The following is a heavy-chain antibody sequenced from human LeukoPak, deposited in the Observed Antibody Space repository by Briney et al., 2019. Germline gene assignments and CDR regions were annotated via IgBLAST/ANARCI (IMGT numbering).Heavy chain of an antibody. V-gene: IGHV1-46*01. CDR3: ARTAARRFDY. CDR2: INPTGGST. Sequence: ASVKVSCKASGYTFPSYFMHWVRQAPGQGLEWMGIINPTGGSTTYAQKLQGRVTMTRDTSTSTVYMELSSLRSDDTAVYYCARTAARRFDYWGQGTLVTVSS. D-gene: IGHD6-6*01. CDR1: GYTFPSYF. J-gene: IGHJ4*02.